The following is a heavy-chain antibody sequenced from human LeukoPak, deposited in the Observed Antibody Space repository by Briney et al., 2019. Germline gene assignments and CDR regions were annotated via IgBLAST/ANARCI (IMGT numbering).Heavy chain of an antibody. CDR2: ISFDGSNE. D-gene: IGHD4-17*01. V-gene: IGHV3-30*18. CDR1: GFTFSSYG. J-gene: IGHJ4*02. CDR3: AKPKAYGTNCFDY. Sequence: PGGSLRLSYAASGFTFSSYGMHWLRQAPGKGLEGVAVISFDGSNEYYADSVKGRFTISRDNSKNTLYLQMNSLRAEDTAVYYCAKPKAYGTNCFDYWGQGTLVTVSS.